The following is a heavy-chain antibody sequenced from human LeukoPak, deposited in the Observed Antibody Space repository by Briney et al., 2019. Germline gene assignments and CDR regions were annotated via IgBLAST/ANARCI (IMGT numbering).Heavy chain of an antibody. CDR1: GFTFDDYA. D-gene: IGHD1-26*01. V-gene: IGHV3-43*02. J-gene: IGHJ3*02. Sequence: GRSLRLSCAASGFTFDDYAMHWVRQAPGKGLEWVSLIGGHGRSTYYADSVKGRFTISRDNGKNSLYLQMNSLTTEDTAFYYCTLNTTAPSAFDIWGQGTMVTVSS. CDR2: IGGHGRST. CDR3: TLNTTAPSAFDI.